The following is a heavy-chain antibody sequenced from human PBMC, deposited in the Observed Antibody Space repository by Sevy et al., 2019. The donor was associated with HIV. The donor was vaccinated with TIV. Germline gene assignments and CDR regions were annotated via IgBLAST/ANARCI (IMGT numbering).Heavy chain of an antibody. CDR2: IQYDGSNK. CDR3: AKNTAAVGTGGFDY. D-gene: IGHD6-13*01. J-gene: IGHJ4*02. CDR1: GFTFSYSG. V-gene: IGHV3-30*02. Sequence: GGSLRLSCAASGFTFSYSGMHWVRQAPGKGLEWVTFIQYDGSNKYYADSVKGRFTISRDNSKNTLYLQMNSLRRDDTAVYYCAKNTAAVGTGGFDYSGQGTLVTVSS.